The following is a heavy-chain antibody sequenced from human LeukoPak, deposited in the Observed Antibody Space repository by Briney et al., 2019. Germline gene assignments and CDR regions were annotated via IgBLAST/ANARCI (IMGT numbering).Heavy chain of an antibody. CDR2: ISYDGSNK. V-gene: IGHV3-30*18. J-gene: IGHJ4*02. CDR1: GFTFSSYG. Sequence: GGSLRLSCAASGFTFSSYGMHWVRQAPGKGLEWVAVISYDGSNKYYADSVQGRFTISRDKSKNTLYLQMNSLRAEDTAVYYCAKDLMEWELTSVADYWGQGTLVTVSS. CDR3: AKDLMEWELTSVADY. D-gene: IGHD1-26*01.